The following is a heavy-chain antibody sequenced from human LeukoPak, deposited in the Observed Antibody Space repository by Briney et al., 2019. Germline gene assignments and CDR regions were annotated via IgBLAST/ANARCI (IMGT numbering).Heavy chain of an antibody. CDR2: IYYGGST. Sequence: SETLSLTYSVSGGSIFTSYWTWIRQPPGKGLEWIGYIYYGGSTNYNPSLKSRVTISLDTSKNQLSLKLNSVTAADTAVYYCARVAAAGPIGYWGQGTLVTVSS. D-gene: IGHD6-13*01. J-gene: IGHJ4*02. CDR3: ARVAAAGPIGY. V-gene: IGHV4-59*01. CDR1: GGSIFTSY.